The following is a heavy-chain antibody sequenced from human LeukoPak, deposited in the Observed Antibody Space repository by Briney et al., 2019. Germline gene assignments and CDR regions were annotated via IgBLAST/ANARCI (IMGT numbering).Heavy chain of an antibody. CDR3: ARLARLTLIRGVTGYHSLDV. D-gene: IGHD3-10*01. J-gene: IGHJ6*04. V-gene: IGHV4-59*01. CDR2: IYYSGST. CDR1: GGSINTFY. Sequence: PSETLSLTCTVSGGSINTFYWSWIRQPPGGGLEWIGYIYYSGSTNYNPSLKSRDTISVDASKNQFSLWLSSVTAADTAVYYCARLARLTLIRGVTGYHSLDVWGKGTKVTVSS.